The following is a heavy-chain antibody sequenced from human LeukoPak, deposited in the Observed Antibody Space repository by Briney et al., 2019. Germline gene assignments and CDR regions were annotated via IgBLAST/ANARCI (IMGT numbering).Heavy chain of an antibody. Sequence: GGSLRLSCAASGFTFSSYWMSWVRQAPGKGLEWVANIKQDGSEKYYVDSVKGRFTISRDNAKNSLCLQMNSLRAEDTAVYYCARDSNFLNLEAWGFDYWGQGTLVTVSS. CDR1: GFTFSSYW. J-gene: IGHJ4*02. V-gene: IGHV3-7*01. D-gene: IGHD7-27*01. CDR2: IKQDGSEK. CDR3: ARDSNFLNLEAWGFDY.